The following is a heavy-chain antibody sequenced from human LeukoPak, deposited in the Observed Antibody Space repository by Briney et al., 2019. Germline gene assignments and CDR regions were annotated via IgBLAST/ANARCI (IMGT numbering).Heavy chain of an antibody. CDR2: IYYTGST. V-gene: IGHV4-59*01. D-gene: IGHD2-2*01. J-gene: IGHJ4*02. CDR3: ARVYQSAEYYFDY. CDR1: GVSIDCYY. Sequence: SETLSLTCTVSGVSIDCYYWSWLRQPPGKGPEWIGYIYYTGSTEYHPSLKSRVTISLDTSKNQFSLKLTSVTAADTAVYYCARVYQSAEYYFDYWGQGNLVSVSS.